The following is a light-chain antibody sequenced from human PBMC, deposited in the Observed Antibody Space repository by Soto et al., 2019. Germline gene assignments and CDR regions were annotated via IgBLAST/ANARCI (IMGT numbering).Light chain of an antibody. Sequence: EIVLTQSPGTLSLSPGERATLSCRASQSVNSDYLAWYRQKPGQAPSLLMYAKSTRATGIPDRFYGSGSGTDFTLTIYRLEPEDFAVYYCQQYGNSPQTFGQGTKVDI. CDR3: QQYGNSPQT. V-gene: IGKV3-20*01. J-gene: IGKJ1*01. CDR2: AKS. CDR1: QSVNSDY.